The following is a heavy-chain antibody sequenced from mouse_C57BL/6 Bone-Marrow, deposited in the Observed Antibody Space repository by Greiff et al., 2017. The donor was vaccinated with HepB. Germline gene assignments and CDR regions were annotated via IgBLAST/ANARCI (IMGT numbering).Heavy chain of an antibody. J-gene: IGHJ2*01. CDR2: IYPGSGNT. D-gene: IGHD1-1*01. Sequence: VQLQQSGAELVRPGASVKLSCKASGYTFTDYYINWVKQRPGQGLEWIARIYPGSGNTYYNEKFKGKATLTAEKSSSTAYMQLSSLTSEDSAVYFCARHYGSSFYYFDYWGQGTTLTVSS. CDR3: ARHYGSSFYYFDY. CDR1: GYTFTDYY. V-gene: IGHV1-76*01.